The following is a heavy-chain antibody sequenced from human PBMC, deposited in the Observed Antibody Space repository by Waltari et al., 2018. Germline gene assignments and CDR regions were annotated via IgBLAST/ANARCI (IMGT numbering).Heavy chain of an antibody. V-gene: IGHV4-34*02. J-gene: IGHJ6*03. CDR3: ARGTFGVVIIPYYYYHMDV. CDR2: INDSGRT. Sequence: QVQLQQWGAGLLKPSETLSLTCAVYGGSFSVNYWTWIRQSPGKGLEWIGEINDSGRTKYKPSLKSRVTISIDTSKNQFSLRLSSVTAADRAVYYCARGTFGVVIIPYYYYHMDVWGKGTSVTVSS. CDR1: GGSFSVNY. D-gene: IGHD3-3*01.